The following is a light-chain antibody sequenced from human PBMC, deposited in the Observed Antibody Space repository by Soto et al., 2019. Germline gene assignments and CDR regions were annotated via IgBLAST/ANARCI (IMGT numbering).Light chain of an antibody. CDR2: GAF. CDR1: PSVTNY. J-gene: IGKJ5*01. CDR3: QQRNIWPPVT. V-gene: IGKV3-11*01. Sequence: VFTHSPATLSLSPGERATLSCRASPSVTNYLAWYQQKPGQAPRLVIYGAFNRATGIPARFSGSGSGTDFTLTISSLEPEDFAVYYCQQRNIWPPVTFGQGTRLEIK.